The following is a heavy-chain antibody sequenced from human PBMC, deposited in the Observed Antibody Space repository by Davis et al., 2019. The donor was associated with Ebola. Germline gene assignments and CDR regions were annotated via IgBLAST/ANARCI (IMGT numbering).Heavy chain of an antibody. J-gene: IGHJ4*02. V-gene: IGHV3-53*05. D-gene: IGHD2/OR15-2a*01. CDR1: GFTVGRTY. Sequence: GESLKIPCAASGFTVGRTYMTWVRQAPGQGLEWVSILYSGGRSFYAYSLKGRFTISRDDSKNTLYLQMNSLRPEDTAVYYCVSGIVEVGRVSIDYWGPGTLVTVSS. CDR2: LYSGGRS. CDR3: VSGIVEVGRVSIDY.